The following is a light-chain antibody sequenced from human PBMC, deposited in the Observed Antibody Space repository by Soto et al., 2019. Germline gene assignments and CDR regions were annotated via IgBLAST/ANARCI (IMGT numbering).Light chain of an antibody. CDR3: NSYTTLSNRV. J-gene: IGLJ1*01. CDR2: EVT. Sequence: QSVLTQPASVSGSPGQSITISSTGTSTDIGAYNYVSWYQQHPGKAPKLLIYEVTNRPSGVSNRFSGSKSGNTASLTISGLQAEDEANYYCNSYTTLSNRVFGTGTKVTVL. V-gene: IGLV2-14*01. CDR1: STDIGAYNY.